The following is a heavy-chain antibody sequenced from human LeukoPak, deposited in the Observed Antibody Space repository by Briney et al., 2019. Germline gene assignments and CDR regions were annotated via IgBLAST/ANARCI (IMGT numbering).Heavy chain of an antibody. V-gene: IGHV3-21*01. CDR3: ARDRSSDWHFDF. J-gene: IGHJ4*02. Sequence: GGSLRLSCAASGFTFSHYNMNWVRQAPGKGLEWVSSISGSTGYIYYADSAKGRFTISRDNAKNPLFLQMNSLRAEDTAVYYCARDRSSDWHFDFWGPGTPVTVSS. CDR1: GFTFSHYN. CDR2: ISGSTGYI. D-gene: IGHD6-19*01.